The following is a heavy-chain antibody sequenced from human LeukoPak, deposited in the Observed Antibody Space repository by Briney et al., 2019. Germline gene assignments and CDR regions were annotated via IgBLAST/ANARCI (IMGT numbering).Heavy chain of an antibody. V-gene: IGHV4-34*01. CDR2: INHSGST. J-gene: IGHJ4*02. CDR3: ASVRDTYNSPRDY. CDR1: GGSFAGYY. D-gene: IGHD5-24*01. Sequence: PSETLSLTCAVYGGSFAGYYWSWIRQPPGKGLEWIGEINHSGSTDYNSSLKSRVTISVDTSKNQFSLKLSSVTAADTAVYYCASVRDTYNSPRDYWGQGTLVTVSS.